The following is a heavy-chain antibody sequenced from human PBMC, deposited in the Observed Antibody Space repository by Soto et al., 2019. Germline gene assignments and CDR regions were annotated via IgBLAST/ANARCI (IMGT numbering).Heavy chain of an antibody. CDR1: GGSISSGDYY. D-gene: IGHD5-18*01. J-gene: IGHJ4*02. CDR3: ASTSYGYTFYDY. CDR2: IYYSGST. Sequence: QVQLQESGTGLVKPSQTLSLTCTVYGGSISSGDYYWSWFRQPPGKGLEWIGYIYYSGSTYYNLSLKSRVTKPPDTSKNQFSIKLSSVTAADTAVYYCASTSYGYTFYDYCGKGTMVTVSS. V-gene: IGHV4-30-4*01.